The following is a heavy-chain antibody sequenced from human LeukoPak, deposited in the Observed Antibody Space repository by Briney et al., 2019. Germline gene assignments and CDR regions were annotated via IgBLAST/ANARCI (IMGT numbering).Heavy chain of an antibody. CDR3: ARGPGVALDY. V-gene: IGHV3-21*01. J-gene: IGHJ4*02. CDR1: GFTFSSYS. CDR2: ISSSSSYI. Sequence: PGGSLRLSCAASGFTFSSYSMNWVRQAPGKGLEWVSSISSSSSYIYYADSVKGRFTISRDNAKNSLYVQMNGLRAEDTAVYYCARGPGVALDYWGQGTLVTVSS. D-gene: IGHD5-12*01.